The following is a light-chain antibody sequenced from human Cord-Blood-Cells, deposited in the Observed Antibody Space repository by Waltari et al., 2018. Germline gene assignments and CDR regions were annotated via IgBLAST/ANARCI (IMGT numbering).Light chain of an antibody. J-gene: IGLJ2*01. CDR3: SSYAGSNNLGV. V-gene: IGLV2-8*01. CDR1: SSDAGGYNY. CDR2: EVS. Sequence: QSALTQPPSASGSPGQSVTIPCTGTSSDAGGYNYVSWYQQNPGTAPKLMIYEVSKRPSGVPDRFSGSKSGNTASLTVSGLQAEDEADYYCSSYAGSNNLGVFGGGTKLTVL.